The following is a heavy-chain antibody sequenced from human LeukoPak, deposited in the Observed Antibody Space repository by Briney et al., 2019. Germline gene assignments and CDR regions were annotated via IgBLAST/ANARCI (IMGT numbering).Heavy chain of an antibody. V-gene: IGHV4-59*12. J-gene: IGHJ4*02. CDR2: IYYSGST. Sequence: SETLSLTCTVSGGSISSYYWSWIRQPPGKGLEWIGYIYYSGSTNYNPSLKSRVTISGDTSKNQFSLRLSSVTAADTAVYYCARRRGYFDYWGQGTLVTVSS. CDR1: GGSISSYY. CDR3: ARRRGYFDY.